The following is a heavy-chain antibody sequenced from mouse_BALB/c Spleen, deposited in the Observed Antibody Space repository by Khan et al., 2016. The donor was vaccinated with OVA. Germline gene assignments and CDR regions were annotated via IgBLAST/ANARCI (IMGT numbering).Heavy chain of an antibody. CDR2: ISSSGST. Sequence: EVKLLESGPGLVKPSQSLSLTCTVTGYSITSDYAWNWIRQFPGNKLEWMGYISSSGSTYYNPALKSRISITRDTSKNQLFLQLNSVNTEDTATYYCARDGSRYNYAMDYWGQGTSVTVSS. J-gene: IGHJ4*01. CDR1: GYSITSDYA. D-gene: IGHD2-3*01. CDR3: ARDGSRYNYAMDY. V-gene: IGHV3-2*02.